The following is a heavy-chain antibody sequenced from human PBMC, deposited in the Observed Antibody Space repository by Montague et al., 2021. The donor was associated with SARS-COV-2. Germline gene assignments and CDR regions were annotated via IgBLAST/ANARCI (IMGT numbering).Heavy chain of an antibody. V-gene: IGHV2-5*02. J-gene: IGHJ4*02. CDR2: IYWDDDK. CDR3: ARKGRGFWSGAFDY. Sequence: PALVKPTQTLTLTCTFSGFSLGTSGVGVGWIRQPPGKALEWLALIYWDDDKRYSPSLKSRLTITKDTSKNQVVLTMTNMDPVDTATYFCARKGRGFWSGAFDYWGQGTLVTVSS. CDR1: GFSLGTSGVG. D-gene: IGHD3-3*01.